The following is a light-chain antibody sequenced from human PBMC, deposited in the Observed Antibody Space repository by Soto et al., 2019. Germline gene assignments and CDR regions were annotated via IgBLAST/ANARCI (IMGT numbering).Light chain of an antibody. CDR3: VLYMGSGIWV. V-gene: IGLV8-61*01. CDR1: SGSVSTSYY. J-gene: IGLJ2*01. CDR2: STN. Sequence: QTVVTQEPSFSVSPGVTVTLTCGLSSGSVSTSYYPSWYQQTPGQAPRTLIYSTNTRSSGVPDRFSGSILGNKAALTITGAQADDESDYYCVLYMGSGIWVFGGGTQLTVL.